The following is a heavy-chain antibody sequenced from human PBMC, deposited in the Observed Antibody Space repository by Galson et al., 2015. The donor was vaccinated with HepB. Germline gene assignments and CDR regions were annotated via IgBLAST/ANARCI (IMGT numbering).Heavy chain of an antibody. CDR1: GFTFSGYA. D-gene: IGHD2-2*01. CDR3: ARLVVPSTSLYMDV. CDR2: AGSVRDT. Sequence: SLRLSCAASGFTFSGYAMCWVRQAPGKGLEWDSTAGSVRDTYYADSVKGRFTVSRDDSKNTLYLQMNSLRAEDTALYYCARLVVPSTSLYMDVWGKGTTVTVSS. V-gene: IGHV3-23*01. J-gene: IGHJ6*03.